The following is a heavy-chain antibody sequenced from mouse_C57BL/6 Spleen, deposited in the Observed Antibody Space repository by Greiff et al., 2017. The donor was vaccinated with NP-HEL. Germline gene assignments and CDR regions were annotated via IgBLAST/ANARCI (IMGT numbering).Heavy chain of an antibody. J-gene: IGHJ3*01. Sequence: QVQLQQPGAELVRPGTSVKLSCKASGYTFTSYWMHWVKQRPGQGLEWIGVIDPSDSYTNYNQKFKGKATLTVDTSSSPAYMQLSSLTSEDSAVYYGARAALYYGGSSFAYWGQGTLVTVSA. CDR3: ARAALYYGGSSFAY. CDR1: GYTFTSYW. D-gene: IGHD1-1*01. CDR2: IDPSDSYT. V-gene: IGHV1-59*01.